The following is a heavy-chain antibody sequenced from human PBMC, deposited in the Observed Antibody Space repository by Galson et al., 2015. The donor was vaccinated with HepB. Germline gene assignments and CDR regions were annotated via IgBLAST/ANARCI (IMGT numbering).Heavy chain of an antibody. Sequence: SLRLSCAASGFTFSSYSMNWVRQAPGKGLEWVSSISSSSSYIYYADSVKGRFTISRDNAKNSLYLQMNSLRAEDTAVYYCARGAEITIFGVVIVSGCMDVWGKGTTVTVSS. CDR1: GFTFSSYS. V-gene: IGHV3-21*01. D-gene: IGHD3-3*01. CDR2: ISSSSSYI. J-gene: IGHJ6*03. CDR3: ARGAEITIFGVVIVSGCMDV.